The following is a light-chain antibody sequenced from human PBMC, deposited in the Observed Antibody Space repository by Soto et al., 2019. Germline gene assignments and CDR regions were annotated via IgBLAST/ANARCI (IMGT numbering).Light chain of an antibody. J-gene: IGKJ1*01. CDR1: QSVDNTY. Sequence: EVVLTQSPGTLSLSPGDRATLSYRASQSVDNTYLAWYQQKPGQAPRLLIYGASTRATGIPDRFSGSGSGTDFTLTISRLEPEDFAVYYCQQSGTSGTFGQGTKVEI. CDR3: QQSGTSGT. V-gene: IGKV3-20*01. CDR2: GAS.